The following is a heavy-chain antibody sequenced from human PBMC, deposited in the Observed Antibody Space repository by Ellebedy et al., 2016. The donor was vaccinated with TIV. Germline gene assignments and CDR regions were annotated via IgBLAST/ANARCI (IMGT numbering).Heavy chain of an antibody. V-gene: IGHV3-53*01. D-gene: IGHD1-26*01. CDR1: GFTVSSTY. CDR3: ARGGAGFGSMNRELSFDS. J-gene: IGHJ4*02. Sequence: GGSLRLSXEASGFTVSSTYMSWVRQAPGKGLERVSVIYSGGISFYADSVRGRFTISRDNSKNTVYLEMNSLRVDDTAVYYCARGGAGFGSMNRELSFDSWGQGTLVTVSS. CDR2: IYSGGIS.